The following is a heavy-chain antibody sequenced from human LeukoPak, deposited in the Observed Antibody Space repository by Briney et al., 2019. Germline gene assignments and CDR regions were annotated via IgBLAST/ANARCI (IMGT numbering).Heavy chain of an antibody. CDR3: AKTSSSSWSILFFFDY. Sequence: PGGSLRLSCAASGFTFSSYAMSWVRQAPGKGLEWVSGISSSGGSTVYADSVKGRFTISRDNFRNTVFLQMNSLRAEDTAVYYCAKTSSSSWSILFFFDYWGQGTLVTVSS. V-gene: IGHV3-23*01. CDR2: ISSSGGST. D-gene: IGHD6-13*01. J-gene: IGHJ4*02. CDR1: GFTFSSYA.